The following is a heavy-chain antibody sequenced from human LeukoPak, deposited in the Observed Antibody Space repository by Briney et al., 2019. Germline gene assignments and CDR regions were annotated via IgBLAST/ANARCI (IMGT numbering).Heavy chain of an antibody. J-gene: IGHJ4*02. CDR1: GYTFTGYY. CDR3: ARDYSFATDYYDSSGCPRD. Sequence: GASVKVSCKASGYTFTGYYMHWVRQAPGQGLEWMGWINPNSGGTNYAQKFQGRVTMTRDTSISTAYMELSRLRSDDTAVYYCARDYSFATDYYDSSGCPRDWGQGTLVTVSS. D-gene: IGHD3-22*01. V-gene: IGHV1-2*02. CDR2: INPNSGGT.